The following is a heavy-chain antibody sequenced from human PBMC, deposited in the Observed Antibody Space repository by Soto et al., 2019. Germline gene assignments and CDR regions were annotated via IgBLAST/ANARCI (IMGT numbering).Heavy chain of an antibody. CDR2: ISGSGGST. V-gene: IGHV3-23*01. D-gene: IGHD6-25*01. J-gene: IGHJ4*02. CDR3: AKVRSATHHAYLDY. Sequence: GGSLRLSCAASGFTFSSYAMSWVRQAPGKGLEWVSAISGSGGSTYYADSVKGRFTISRDNSKNTLYLQMNSLRAEDTAVYYCAKVRSATHHAYLDYWGQGTLVTVSS. CDR1: GFTFSSYA.